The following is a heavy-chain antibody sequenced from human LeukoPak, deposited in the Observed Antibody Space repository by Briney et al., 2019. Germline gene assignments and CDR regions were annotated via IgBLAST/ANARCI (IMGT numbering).Heavy chain of an antibody. CDR1: GGSFSGYY. D-gene: IGHD3-3*01. J-gene: IGHJ5*02. CDR3: ARAHIWSRYLFNWFDP. CDR2: INHSGST. V-gene: IGHV4-34*01. Sequence: SETLSLTCAVYGGSFSGYYWSWIRQPPGKGLEWIGEINHSGSTNYNPSLKSRVTISVDTSKNQFSLKLSSVTAADTAVYYCARAHIWSRYLFNWFDPWGQGTLVTVSS.